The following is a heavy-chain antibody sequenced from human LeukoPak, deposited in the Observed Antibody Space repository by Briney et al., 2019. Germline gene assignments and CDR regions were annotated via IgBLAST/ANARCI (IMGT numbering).Heavy chain of an antibody. D-gene: IGHD2-15*01. V-gene: IGHV4-59*08. Sequence: SETLSLTCTVSGGSISSYYWSWIRQPPGKGLEWIGFIYYSGSTNYNPSLKSRVTISVDTSKNQISLKLSSVTAADTAVYYCARVVPQGPPRVDYWDQGTLVTGSS. CDR3: ARVVPQGPPRVDY. J-gene: IGHJ4*02. CDR1: GGSISSYY. CDR2: IYYSGST.